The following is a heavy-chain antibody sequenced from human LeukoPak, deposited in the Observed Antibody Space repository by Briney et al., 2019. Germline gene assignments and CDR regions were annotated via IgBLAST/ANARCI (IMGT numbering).Heavy chain of an antibody. CDR1: GCTFTSYD. CDR3: ARDRITIFGSTYYYYYMDV. Sequence: ASVTVSCKASGCTFTSYDINWVGQAAGQGLEGMGWINPNSGGTNYAQKFQGRVTMTRDTSISTAYMELSRLRSDDTAVYYCARDRITIFGSTYYYYYMDVWGKGTTVTVSS. D-gene: IGHD3-3*01. CDR2: INPNSGGT. V-gene: IGHV1-2*02. J-gene: IGHJ6*03.